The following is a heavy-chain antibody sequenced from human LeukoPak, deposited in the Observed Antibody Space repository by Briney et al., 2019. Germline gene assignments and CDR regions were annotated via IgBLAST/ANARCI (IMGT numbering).Heavy chain of an antibody. V-gene: IGHV4-39*07. J-gene: IGHJ6*03. CDR2: IYYSGNT. CDR3: ARGRVSSSSWYSTYYYYFYMDV. Sequence: SETLSLPCAVSGGSISSSSYYWGWFRQPPGKGLEWIGSIYYSGNTYYHPSLKSRLTISVDKSKNQLSLALSSVTAADTAVYFCARGRVSSSSWYSTYYYYFYMDVWGKGTTVTVSS. CDR1: GGSISSSSYY. D-gene: IGHD6-13*01.